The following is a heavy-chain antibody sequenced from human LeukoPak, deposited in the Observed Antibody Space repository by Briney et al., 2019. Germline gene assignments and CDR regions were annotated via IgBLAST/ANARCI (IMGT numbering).Heavy chain of an antibody. Sequence: ASVKVPCKASGYTFTSYAMNWVRQAPGQGLEWMGWINTNTGNPTYAQGFTGRFVFSLDTSVSTAYLQISSLKAEDTAVYYCARASVLQWELRHYYYMDVWGKGTTVTVSS. J-gene: IGHJ6*03. CDR1: GYTFTSYA. V-gene: IGHV7-4-1*02. CDR3: ARASVLQWELRHYYYMDV. CDR2: INTNTGNP. D-gene: IGHD1-26*01.